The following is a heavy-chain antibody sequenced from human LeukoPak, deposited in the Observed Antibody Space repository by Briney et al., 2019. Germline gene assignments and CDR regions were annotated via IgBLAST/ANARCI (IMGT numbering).Heavy chain of an antibody. CDR3: AKDRGRYCSSTSCATSWYMDV. CDR1: GFTPSSYA. CDR2: ISYDGSNK. D-gene: IGHD2-2*01. V-gene: IGHV3-30*04. J-gene: IGHJ6*03. Sequence: GGSLRLSCAASGFTPSSYAMHWVRQAPGKGREWVAVISYDGSNKYYADSVKGRFTISRDNSKNTLYLQMNSLRAEDTAVYYCAKDRGRYCSSTSCATSWYMDVWGKGTTVTVSS.